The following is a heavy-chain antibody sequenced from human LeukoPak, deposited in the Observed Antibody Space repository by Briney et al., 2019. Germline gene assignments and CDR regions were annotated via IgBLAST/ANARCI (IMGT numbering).Heavy chain of an antibody. V-gene: IGHV5-51*01. D-gene: IGHD2-2*01. Sequence: PGESLKISCKGSGYTFTTHWIGWVRQMPGKGLEWMGIIYPGDSDTRYSPSFQGQVTISADKSISTAYLQWSSLKASDTAMYYCAKIDRTYCSRSSCYALDSWGQGTLVTVSS. CDR2: IYPGDSDT. CDR1: GYTFTTHW. CDR3: AKIDRTYCSRSSCYALDS. J-gene: IGHJ4*02.